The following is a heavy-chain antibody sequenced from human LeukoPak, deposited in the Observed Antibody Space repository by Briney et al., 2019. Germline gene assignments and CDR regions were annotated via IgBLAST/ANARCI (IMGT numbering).Heavy chain of an antibody. CDR1: GGTFSSYA. D-gene: IGHD4-17*01. Sequence: SVKVSCKASGGTFSSYAISWVRQAPGQGLEWTGGIIPIFGTANYAQKFQGRVTITTDESTSTACMELSSLRSEDTAVYYCARPRYGDYHWYFDLWGRGTLVTVSS. CDR3: ARPRYGDYHWYFDL. CDR2: IIPIFGTA. V-gene: IGHV1-69*05. J-gene: IGHJ2*01.